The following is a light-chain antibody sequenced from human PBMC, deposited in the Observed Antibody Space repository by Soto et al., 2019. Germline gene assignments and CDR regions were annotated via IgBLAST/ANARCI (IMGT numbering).Light chain of an antibody. Sequence: DIQLTQSPSALSASVGDRVTITCQASEDINNYLNWYQQKPGKAPELLIYDASDLETGVPSRFSGSVSGSDFTFTINNVQPEDVATYFCQHYHTLPPELTFGQGTRLEIK. V-gene: IGKV1-33*01. CDR1: EDINNY. CDR2: DAS. CDR3: QHYHTLPPELT. J-gene: IGKJ5*01.